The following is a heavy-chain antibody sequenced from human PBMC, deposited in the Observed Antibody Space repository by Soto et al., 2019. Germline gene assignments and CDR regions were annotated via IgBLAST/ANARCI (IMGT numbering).Heavy chain of an antibody. J-gene: IGHJ6*01. D-gene: IGHD3-9*01. V-gene: IGHV3-21*01. CDR2: ISSSSSYI. CDR1: GFTFSSYS. Sequence: VWSLRLSCAASGFTFSSYSMNWVRQAPGKGLEWVSSISSSSSYIYYADSVKGRFTISRDNAKNSLYLQMNSLRAGDTAVYYCARKNRDILTGVRWNVMDVWGQGTTVTFS. CDR3: ARKNRDILTGVRWNVMDV.